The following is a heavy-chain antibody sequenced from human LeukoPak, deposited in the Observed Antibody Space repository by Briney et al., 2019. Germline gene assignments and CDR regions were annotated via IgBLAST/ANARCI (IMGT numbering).Heavy chain of an antibody. CDR2: IKPDGSDE. CDR1: GFTFSSYW. CDR3: ARTSYDSSGYYLGDY. D-gene: IGHD3-22*01. Sequence: PGGSLRLSCVVSGFTFSSYWMSWVRQAPGKGLEWVANIKPDGSDEYYVDSVKGRFTISRDNAKNSLHLQVNSLRAEDTAVYYCARTSYDSSGYYLGDYWGQGTLVTVSS. V-gene: IGHV3-7*01. J-gene: IGHJ4*02.